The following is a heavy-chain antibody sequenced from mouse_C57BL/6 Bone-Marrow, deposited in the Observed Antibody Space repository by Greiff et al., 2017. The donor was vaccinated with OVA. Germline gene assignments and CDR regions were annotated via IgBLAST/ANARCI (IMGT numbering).Heavy chain of an antibody. D-gene: IGHD1-1*01. CDR3: ARDGPLNYYGSTLYAMDY. Sequence: EVQLVESGGGLVKPGGSLKISCAASGFTFSSYAMSWVRQTPEKRLEWVATISDGGSYTYYQDNVKGRFTITRDNAKNYLYLQISHLKSEYTAMYYCARDGPLNYYGSTLYAMDYWGQGTSVTVSS. CDR1: GFTFSSYA. CDR2: ISDGGSYT. V-gene: IGHV5-4*01. J-gene: IGHJ4*01.